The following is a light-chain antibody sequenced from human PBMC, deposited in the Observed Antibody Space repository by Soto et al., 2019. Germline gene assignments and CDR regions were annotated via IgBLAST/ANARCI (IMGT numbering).Light chain of an antibody. J-gene: IGKJ1*01. V-gene: IGKV1-5*01. CDR1: QSIGDW. CDR3: QQYNSYSPAT. Sequence: DIQMTQSPSTLAASVGDRVTITCRASQSIGDWLAWYQQKPGKAPNLLIYDASRSVSGVPSRSSGGGSGTEFTLTIISLQPDDFATYYCQQYNSYSPATFGQGTKVEIK. CDR2: DAS.